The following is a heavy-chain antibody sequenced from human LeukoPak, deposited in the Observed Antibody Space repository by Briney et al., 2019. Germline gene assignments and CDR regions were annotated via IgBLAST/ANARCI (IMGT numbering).Heavy chain of an antibody. CDR3: ARVSYYGSGSWDV. D-gene: IGHD3-10*01. V-gene: IGHV4-30-2*01. CDR1: GGSISSGGYS. CDR2: IYHSGST. Sequence: RSSETLSLTCAVSGGSISSGGYSWSWIRQPPGKGLEWIGYIYHSGSTNYNPSLKSRVTISVDRSKNQFSLKLSSVTAADTAVYYCARVSYYGSGSWDVWGQGTTVTVSS. J-gene: IGHJ6*02.